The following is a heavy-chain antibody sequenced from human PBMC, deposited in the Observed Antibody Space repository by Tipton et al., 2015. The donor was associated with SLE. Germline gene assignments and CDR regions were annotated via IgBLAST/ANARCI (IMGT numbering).Heavy chain of an antibody. Sequence: TLSLTCAVYGGSFSGYYWIWIRQPPGKGLGWIGGINHSGSTKYNPSLKSRVTITVDTSKNQFSLELTSVTAADTAVYYCARAGWHTTSWDWYFDLWGRGTLVTVSS. CDR2: INHSGST. J-gene: IGHJ2*01. CDR3: ARAGWHTTSWDWYFDL. D-gene: IGHD6-6*01. V-gene: IGHV4-34*01. CDR1: GGSFSGYY.